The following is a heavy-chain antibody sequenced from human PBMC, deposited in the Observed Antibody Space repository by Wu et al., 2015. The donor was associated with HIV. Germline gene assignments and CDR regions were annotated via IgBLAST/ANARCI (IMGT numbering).Heavy chain of an antibody. D-gene: IGHD6-13*01. Sequence: QVQLLQSGAEVKKPGSSVTVSCKASGVTFSDYAISWVREAPGQGLEWMGSIIPMFGTPTYAQRFQGTVTITADKSTSTAYMELNRLRPEDTAMYYCARDLRNISSWLSECLFIWWGQGTMVTVSS. CDR3: ARDLRNISSWLSECLFIW. CDR2: IIPMFGTP. CDR1: GVTFSDYA. V-gene: IGHV1-69*14. J-gene: IGHJ3*01.